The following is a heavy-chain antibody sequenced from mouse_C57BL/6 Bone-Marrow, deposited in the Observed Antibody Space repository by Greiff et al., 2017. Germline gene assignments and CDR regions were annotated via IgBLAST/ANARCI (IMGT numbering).Heavy chain of an antibody. V-gene: IGHV14-1*01. CDR2: IDPEDGDT. J-gene: IGHJ3*01. CDR3: TRRLWLRREGFAY. D-gene: IGHD2-2*01. CDR1: GFNIKDYY. Sequence: EVQLQQSGAELVRPGASVKLSCTASGFNIKDYYMHWVKQRPEQGLEWIGRIDPEDGDTEYAPKFQGKATMTADTSSNTAYLQLSSLTSEDTAVYYCTRRLWLRREGFAYWGQGTLVTVSA.